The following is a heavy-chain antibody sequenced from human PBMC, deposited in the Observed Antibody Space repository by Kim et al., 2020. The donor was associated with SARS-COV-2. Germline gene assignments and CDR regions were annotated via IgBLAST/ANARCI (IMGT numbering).Heavy chain of an antibody. CDR3: AKDYCGGGRCNPGAY. CDR1: GITFGDSG. CDR2: ISWNSGNI. D-gene: IGHD2-15*01. V-gene: IGHV3-9*01. J-gene: IGHJ4*02. Sequence: GGSLRLSCAVAGITFGDSGMHWVRQAPGKGLEWVSGISWNSGNIGYADSVKGRFTVSRDNAKNSLYLQMNSLRAEDTALYYCAKDYCGGGRCNPGAYWGQGTLVTVSS.